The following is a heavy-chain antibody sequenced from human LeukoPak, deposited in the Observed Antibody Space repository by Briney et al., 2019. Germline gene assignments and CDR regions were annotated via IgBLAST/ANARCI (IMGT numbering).Heavy chain of an antibody. V-gene: IGHV3-30*02. CDR1: GFTFSSYG. CDR3: ATWISSTWSFEY. CDR2: IRYDGSNK. J-gene: IGHJ4*02. Sequence: PGESLKISCAASGFTFSSYGMHWVRQAPGKGLEWVAFIRYDGSNKYYADSVKGRFTISRDNSKNTLYLQMNSLRADDTAVFFCATWISSTWSFEYWGQGTLVTVSS. D-gene: IGHD6-13*01.